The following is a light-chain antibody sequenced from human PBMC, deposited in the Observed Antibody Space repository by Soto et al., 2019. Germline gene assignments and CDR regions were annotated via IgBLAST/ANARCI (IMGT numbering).Light chain of an antibody. CDR2: DAS. CDR1: QSVSSY. Sequence: EIVLTQSPATLSLSPGERATLSCKASQSVSSYLAWYQQKPRQTPRLLIYDASNRATGIPARFSGSGSGTDFTLTNSSLEPEDFAVYYCQQRSNWPSTFGGGTKVDIK. J-gene: IGKJ4*01. V-gene: IGKV3-11*01. CDR3: QQRSNWPST.